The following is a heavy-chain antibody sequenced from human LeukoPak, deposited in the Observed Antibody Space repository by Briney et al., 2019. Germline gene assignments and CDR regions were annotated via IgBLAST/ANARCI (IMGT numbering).Heavy chain of an antibody. Sequence: SETLSLTCSVSGGSISSYYWSWIRQPPGKGLEWIGYIYYSGNTNYNPSLKSRVTISVDTSKNQFSLKLNSVTAADTAVYYCAKSRYGSTDTNYYMDVWGKGTTVTVSS. CDR3: AKSRYGSTDTNYYMDV. V-gene: IGHV4-59*01. CDR1: GGSISSYY. D-gene: IGHD2-2*01. J-gene: IGHJ6*03. CDR2: IYYSGNT.